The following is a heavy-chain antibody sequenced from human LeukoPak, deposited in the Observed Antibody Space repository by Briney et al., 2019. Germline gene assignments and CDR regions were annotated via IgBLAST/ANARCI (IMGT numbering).Heavy chain of an antibody. CDR3: AREPPRIAATEDY. V-gene: IGHV3-30*03. Sequence: PGGSLRLSCAASGFTFSSYGMHWVRQAPGKGLEWVAVISYDGSNKYYADSVKGRFTISRDNSKNTLYLQMNSLRAEDTAVYYCAREPPRIAATEDYWGQGTLVTVSS. J-gene: IGHJ4*02. D-gene: IGHD6-6*01. CDR1: GFTFSSYG. CDR2: ISYDGSNK.